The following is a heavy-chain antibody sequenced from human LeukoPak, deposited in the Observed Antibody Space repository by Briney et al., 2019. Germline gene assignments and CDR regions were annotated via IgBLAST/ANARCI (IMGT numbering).Heavy chain of an antibody. J-gene: IGHJ4*02. CDR2: INPNSGGT. Sequence: ASVKVSCKASGYTFTGYYMHWVRQAPGQGLEWMGWINPNSGGTNYAQKFQGWVTMTRDTSISTAYMELSSLRSEDTAVYYCARGLGSYGPQGDYWGQGTLVTVSS. V-gene: IGHV1-2*04. CDR1: GYTFTGYY. D-gene: IGHD1-26*01. CDR3: ARGLGSYGPQGDY.